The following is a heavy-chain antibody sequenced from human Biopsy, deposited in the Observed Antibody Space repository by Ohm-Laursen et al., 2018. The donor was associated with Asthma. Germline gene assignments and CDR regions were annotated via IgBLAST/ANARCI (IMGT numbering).Heavy chain of an antibody. V-gene: IGHV4-31*03. CDR2: IYYSGGT. J-gene: IGHJ5*02. CDR1: GGSISSGGYY. Sequence: TLSLTCTVSGGSISSGGYYWSWIRQHPGKGLEWIGYIYYSGGTYYNPSLKSRVTISVDTSKNQFSLKLSSVTAADTAVYYCARGIGLSGYDFWSGYSATPNWFDPWGQGPRSPSLQ. CDR3: ARGIGLSGYDFWSGYSATPNWFDP. D-gene: IGHD3-3*01.